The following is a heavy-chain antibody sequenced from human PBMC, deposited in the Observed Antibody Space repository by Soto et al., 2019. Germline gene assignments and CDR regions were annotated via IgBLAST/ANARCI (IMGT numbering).Heavy chain of an antibody. D-gene: IGHD3-22*01. V-gene: IGHV3-23*01. CDR3: AKDLNAIVVVDR. CDR2: ISGSGGST. CDR1: GFTFSSYA. Sequence: EVQLLESGGGLVQPGGSLRLSCAASGFTFSSYAMSWVRQAPGKGLEWVSAISGSGGSTYYADSVKGRFTISRDNSKNMLYLQMNSLRAEDTAVYYCAKDLNAIVVVDRWGQGTLVTVSS. J-gene: IGHJ4*02.